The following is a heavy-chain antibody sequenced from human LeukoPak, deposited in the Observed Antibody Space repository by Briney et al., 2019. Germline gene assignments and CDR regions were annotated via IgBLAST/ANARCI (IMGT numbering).Heavy chain of an antibody. Sequence: SQTLSLTCTVSGGSISSGGYYWSWIRQHPGKGLEWIGYIYYSGSTYYNPSLKSRVTISVDTSKNQFSLKLSSVTAADTAVYYCARGWSAMVRGIDYWGQGTLVTVSS. CDR2: IYYSGST. V-gene: IGHV4-31*03. D-gene: IGHD3-10*01. J-gene: IGHJ4*02. CDR3: ARGWSAMVRGIDY. CDR1: GGSISSGGYY.